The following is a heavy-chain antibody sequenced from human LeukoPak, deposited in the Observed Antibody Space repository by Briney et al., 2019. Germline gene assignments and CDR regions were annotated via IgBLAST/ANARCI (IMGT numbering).Heavy chain of an antibody. CDR3: VKEVVATIPPL. V-gene: IGHV3-53*01. J-gene: IGHJ4*02. Sequence: PGGSLRLSCVASGFTVSNNHVSWVRQAPGKGLEWVSLIDNVGGTYYADSVKGRFTISRDNSKNTLFLQMNSLRAEDTAVYYCVKEVVATIPPLWGQGTLVTVSS. CDR1: GFTVSNNH. D-gene: IGHD5-12*01. CDR2: IDNVGGT.